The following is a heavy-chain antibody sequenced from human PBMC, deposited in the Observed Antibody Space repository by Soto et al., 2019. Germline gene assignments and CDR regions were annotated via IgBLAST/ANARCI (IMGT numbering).Heavy chain of an antibody. D-gene: IGHD4-17*01. V-gene: IGHV3-30-3*01. J-gene: IGHJ6*02. CDR3: ARDILRIYYYYGMDV. Sequence: WGSLRLSCAASGFTVSSYAMHWVRQAPGKGLEWVAVISYDGSNKYYADSVKGRFTISGDNSKNTLYLQMNSLRAEDTAVYYCARDILRIYYYYGMDVWGQGTTVTVSS. CDR1: GFTVSSYA. CDR2: ISYDGSNK.